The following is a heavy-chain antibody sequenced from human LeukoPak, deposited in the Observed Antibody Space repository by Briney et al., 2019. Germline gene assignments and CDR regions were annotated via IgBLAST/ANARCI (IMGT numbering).Heavy chain of an antibody. CDR1: GFTFSSYG. CDR3: ARGSSNFYFDY. Sequence: GGSLRLSCAASGFTFSSYGMHWVRQAPGKGLEWVAVISYDGSNKYYADSVKGRFTISRDNSKNTLYLQMNSLRAEDTAVYYCARGSSNFYFDYWGQGTLVTVSS. D-gene: IGHD2-2*01. V-gene: IGHV3-30*03. CDR2: ISYDGSNK. J-gene: IGHJ4*02.